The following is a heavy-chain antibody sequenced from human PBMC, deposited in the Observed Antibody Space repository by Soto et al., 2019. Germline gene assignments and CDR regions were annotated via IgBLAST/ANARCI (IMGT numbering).Heavy chain of an antibody. CDR2: ISSSGSTI. V-gene: IGHV3-11*01. D-gene: IGHD5-12*01. CDR3: ARTWDGYNYRVRSFDY. Sequence: RRLSCAASGFTFSDYYMSWIRQAPGKGLEWVSYISSSGSTIYYADSVKGRFTISRDNAKNSLYLQMNSLRAEDTAVYYCARTWDGYNYRVRSFDYWGQGTLVTVSS. J-gene: IGHJ4*02. CDR1: GFTFSDYY.